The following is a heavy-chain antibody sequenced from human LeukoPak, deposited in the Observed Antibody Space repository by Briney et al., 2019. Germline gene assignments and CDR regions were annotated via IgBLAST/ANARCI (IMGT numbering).Heavy chain of an antibody. J-gene: IGHJ4*02. CDR1: GGSISSYY. CDR3: ARLTSRNSFDY. CDR2: IYYSGST. Sequence: PSETLSLTCTVSGGSISSYYWSWIRQPPGKGLEWIGYIYYSGSTNYNPSLKSRVTISVDTSKNQFSLKLSSVTAADTAVYYCARLTSRNSFDYWGQGTLVTVSS. V-gene: IGHV4-59*01. D-gene: IGHD6-13*01.